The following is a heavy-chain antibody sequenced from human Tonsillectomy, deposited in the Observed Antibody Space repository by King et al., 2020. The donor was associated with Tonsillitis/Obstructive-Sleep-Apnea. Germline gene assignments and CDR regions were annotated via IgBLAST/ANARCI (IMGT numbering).Heavy chain of an antibody. CDR3: AGGRTYYYGSGTDFGY. Sequence: VQLVESGGGLVKPGGSLRLSCVASGFTFSDYYMTWIRQAPGKGLEWVSYISSSGSYTNYTGSVKGRFTVSRDNAKNSLYLQMNSLRAEDTAMYYCAGGRTYYYGSGTDFGYWGQGTLVTVSS. CDR2: ISSSGSYT. D-gene: IGHD3-10*01. V-gene: IGHV3-11*05. CDR1: GFTFSDYY. J-gene: IGHJ4*02.